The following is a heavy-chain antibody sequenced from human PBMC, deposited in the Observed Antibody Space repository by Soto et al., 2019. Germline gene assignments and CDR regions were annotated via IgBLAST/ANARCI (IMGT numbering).Heavy chain of an antibody. CDR1: GGSMSEYF. D-gene: IGHD3-10*01. CDR3: ARDGYDGSGSPYPAY. J-gene: IGHJ4*02. Sequence: SETLSLTCSVSGGSMSEYFWSWIRQSPERGLEWIGYVYYLGSTDYNPSLKSRVTISVDTSKRQFSLRLSSVTAADAATYYCARDGYDGSGSPYPAYWGPGTQVTVSS. CDR2: VYYLGST. V-gene: IGHV4-59*01.